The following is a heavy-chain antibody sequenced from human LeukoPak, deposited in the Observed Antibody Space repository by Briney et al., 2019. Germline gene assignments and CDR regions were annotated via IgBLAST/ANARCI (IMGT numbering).Heavy chain of an antibody. D-gene: IGHD3-3*01. CDR2: MSGTGGST. Sequence: GGSLRLSCAASGFTFSSFAMSWVRQAPGKGLEWVSAMSGTGGSTYYADSVMGRFTVSGDNSKNTLYLQMNSLRAGDAAVYYCAKVLRNFWSGYSYWGQGTLVTVSS. J-gene: IGHJ4*02. V-gene: IGHV3-23*01. CDR1: GFTFSSFA. CDR3: AKVLRNFWSGYSY.